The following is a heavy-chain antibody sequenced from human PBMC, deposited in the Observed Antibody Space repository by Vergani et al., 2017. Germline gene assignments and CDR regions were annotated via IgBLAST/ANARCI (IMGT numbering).Heavy chain of an antibody. D-gene: IGHD5-24*01. J-gene: IGHJ4*02. CDR1: GFPFSSHA. Sequence: EVQLLQSEGAVVQSGGSLSLLCLVFGFPFSSHAMSWVRQGHGQGLEWVSSIKNTGDSTHHADPVKGRFTISRDNSKKTLYLQMNSLRVEDTAVYYCGRGSDNYNWGQGTLVTVSS. CDR3: GRGSDNYN. CDR2: IKNTGDST. V-gene: IGHV3-23*01.